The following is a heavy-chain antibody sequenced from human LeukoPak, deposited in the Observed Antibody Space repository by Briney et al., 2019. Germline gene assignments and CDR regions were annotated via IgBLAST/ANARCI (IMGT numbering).Heavy chain of an antibody. J-gene: IGHJ4*02. V-gene: IGHV3-21*06. CDR2: INSRSSHI. D-gene: IGHD2-2*02. CDR3: ARGPIPDY. CDR1: GFTFSSYS. Sequence: GESLKISCAASGFTFSSYSMNWVRLAPGKGLEWVSSINSRSSHIYYADSVKGRFTISRNNAKSSLYVQMNSLRAEDTAVYYCARGPIPDYWGQGTLVTVSS.